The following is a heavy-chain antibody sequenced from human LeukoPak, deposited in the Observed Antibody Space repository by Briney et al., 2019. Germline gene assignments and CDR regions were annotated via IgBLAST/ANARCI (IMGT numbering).Heavy chain of an antibody. Sequence: GRSLRLSCAASGFTFSSYGMHWVRQAPGKGLEWVAVIWYDGSNKYYADSVKGRFTISRDNSKSTLYLQMNSLRAEDTAVYYCAGGVPAYYYYGMDVWGQGTTVTVSS. J-gene: IGHJ6*02. CDR1: GFTFSSYG. CDR3: AGGVPAYYYYGMDV. CDR2: IWYDGSNK. D-gene: IGHD2-2*01. V-gene: IGHV3-33*01.